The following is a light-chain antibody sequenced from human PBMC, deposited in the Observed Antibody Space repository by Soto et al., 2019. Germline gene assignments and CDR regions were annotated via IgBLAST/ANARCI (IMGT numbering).Light chain of an antibody. Sequence: DIQMTQSPTTLSASVGDRVTITCRASQSISTWLAWYQQKPGKAPKLLIYDASSLESGVPARFSGRGSETEFTLTISRLEPEDFAVYYCQQYGSSPGITFGQGTRLEIK. J-gene: IGKJ5*01. V-gene: IGKV1-5*01. CDR1: QSISTW. CDR3: QQYGSSPGIT. CDR2: DAS.